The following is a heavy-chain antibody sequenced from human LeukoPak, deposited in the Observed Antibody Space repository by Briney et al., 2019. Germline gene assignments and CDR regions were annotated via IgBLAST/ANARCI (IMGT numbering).Heavy chain of an antibody. V-gene: IGHV1-46*01. Sequence: GASVKVSCKASGYTFTSYYMHWMRQAPGQGLEWMGMINPSGGSTSYAQKFQGRVTMTRDTSTNTFYMELSSLRSEDTAVSYCARDEGPPRYNWNYGGPDYWGQGTLVTVSS. CDR1: GYTFTSYY. CDR2: INPSGGST. D-gene: IGHD1-7*01. CDR3: ARDEGPPRYNWNYGGPDY. J-gene: IGHJ4*02.